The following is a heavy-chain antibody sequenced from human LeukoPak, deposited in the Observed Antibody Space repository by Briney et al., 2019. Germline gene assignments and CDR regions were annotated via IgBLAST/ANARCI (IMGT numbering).Heavy chain of an antibody. V-gene: IGHV3-74*01. Sequence: GSLRLSCALSGFTFSKFWMNWVRLAPGKGLVWVSRISADGRTTDYADSVRGRFSISRDNAKNTVYLQMNSLRAEDTAVYYCARGVEVVPTAMGVYYYYFMDVWGQGTTVTVSS. CDR3: ARGVEVVPTAMGVYYYYFMDV. CDR1: GFTFSKFW. CDR2: ISADGRTT. J-gene: IGHJ6*03. D-gene: IGHD2-2*01.